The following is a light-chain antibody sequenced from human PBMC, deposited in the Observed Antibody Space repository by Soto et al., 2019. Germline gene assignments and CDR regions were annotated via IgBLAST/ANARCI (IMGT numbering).Light chain of an antibody. CDR3: NSLASRTTLVYV. CDR1: SSNIGSEY. V-gene: IGLV1-47*01. CDR2: RNN. Sequence: QSVLTQPPSASGTPGQRVTISCSGSSSNIGSEYVVWYQHLPGTAPKLLIYRNNQRPSGVPDRFAGSKSGTSASLAISGLRSEDEADYYCNSLASRTTLVYVFGTGTKLTVL. J-gene: IGLJ1*01.